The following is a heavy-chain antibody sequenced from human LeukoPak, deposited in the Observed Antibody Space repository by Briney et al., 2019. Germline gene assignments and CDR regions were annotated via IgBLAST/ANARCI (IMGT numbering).Heavy chain of an antibody. CDR1: GFTFSSYG. D-gene: IGHD3-16*01. J-gene: IGHJ6*03. V-gene: IGHV3-30*02. CDR3: AKGGGGRLIYYYYMDV. Sequence: PGGSLRLSCAASGFTFSSYGMHWVRQAPGKGLEWVAYIQYDGSNEQYADSVKGRFTISRDNAKNSLYLQMNSLRAEDMALYYCAKGGGGRLIYYYYMDVWGKGTTVTVSS. CDR2: IQYDGSNE.